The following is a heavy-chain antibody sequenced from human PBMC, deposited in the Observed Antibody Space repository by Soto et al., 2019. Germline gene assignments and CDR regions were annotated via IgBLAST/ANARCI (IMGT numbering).Heavy chain of an antibody. Sequence: QVQLVQSGTEVKEPGSSVKVSCMASGYPFSNIAISWVRQAPGQGLEWMGGLIPIFGTGNSAQKFQGRVTLTADESTSTAYMELNHLRSEATAGYYCARHWGQFAPAAKGLYHYGMDVWGQGTRVIAS. CDR3: ARHWGQFAPAAKGLYHYGMDV. CDR2: LIPIFGTG. V-gene: IGHV1-69*01. J-gene: IGHJ6*01. CDR1: GYPFSNIA. D-gene: IGHD3-16*01.